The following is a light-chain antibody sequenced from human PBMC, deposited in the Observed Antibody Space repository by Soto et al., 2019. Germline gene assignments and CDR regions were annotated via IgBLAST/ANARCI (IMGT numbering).Light chain of an antibody. V-gene: IGLV1-40*01. CDR2: GNS. Sequence: QSVLTQPPSVSGAPGQRVTISCTGSTSNIGAGYDVHWYQLLPGTAPKLLIYGNSDRPSGVPDRFSGSKSGTSASLAITGLQAEDEADYYCCSYAAYNKWMFGGGTKLTVL. CDR3: CSYAAYNKWM. J-gene: IGLJ3*02. CDR1: TSNIGAGYD.